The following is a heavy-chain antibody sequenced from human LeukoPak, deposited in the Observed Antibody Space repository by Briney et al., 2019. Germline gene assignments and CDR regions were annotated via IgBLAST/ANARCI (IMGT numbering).Heavy chain of an antibody. V-gene: IGHV1-69*04. Sequence: SVTVSCKASGGTFSSYAISWVRQAPGQGLEWMGRIIPILGIANYAQKFQGRVTITADKSTSTAYMELSSLRSEDTAVYYRARTGGTIFGVVTNHNWFDPWGQGTLVTVSS. J-gene: IGHJ5*02. CDR3: ARTGGTIFGVVTNHNWFDP. CDR2: IIPILGIA. CDR1: GGTFSSYA. D-gene: IGHD3-3*01.